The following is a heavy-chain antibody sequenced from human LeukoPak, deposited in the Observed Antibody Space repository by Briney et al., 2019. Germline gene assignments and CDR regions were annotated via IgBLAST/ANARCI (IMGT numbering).Heavy chain of an antibody. Sequence: GGSLRLSCAASGFTFSSYAMSWVRQAPGKGLEWVSAISGSGGSTYYADSVKGRFTISRDNSKNTLYLQMNSLRAEDTAVYYCAKDSYDFWSGRQGDNPGFQGLPFWGQGTLVTVSS. V-gene: IGHV3-23*01. J-gene: IGHJ4*02. CDR1: GFTFSSYA. CDR2: ISGSGGST. D-gene: IGHD3-3*01. CDR3: AKDSYDFWSGRQGDNPGFQGLPF.